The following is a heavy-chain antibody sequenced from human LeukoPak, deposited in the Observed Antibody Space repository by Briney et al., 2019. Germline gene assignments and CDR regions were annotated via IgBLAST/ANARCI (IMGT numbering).Heavy chain of an antibody. CDR3: AKDPTVVVITGAFDY. J-gene: IGHJ4*02. CDR1: GFTFDDYA. Sequence: GGSLRLSCAASGFTFDDYAMHWVRQAPGKGLEWVSGISWNSGSIGYADSVKGRFTISRDNAKNSLYLQMNSLRAEDTALYYCAKDPTVVVITGAFDYWGQGTLVTVSS. V-gene: IGHV3-9*01. D-gene: IGHD3-22*01. CDR2: ISWNSGSI.